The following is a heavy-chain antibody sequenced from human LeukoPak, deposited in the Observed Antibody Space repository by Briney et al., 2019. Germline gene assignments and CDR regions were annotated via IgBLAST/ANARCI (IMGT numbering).Heavy chain of an antibody. D-gene: IGHD3-10*01. CDR3: ARDESLLWFGDPQYYFDY. CDR1: GYTFTGYY. J-gene: IGHJ4*02. CDR2: INPNSGGT. V-gene: IGHV1-2*02. Sequence: ASVKVSCKASGYTFTGYYMHWVRQAPGQGLEWMGWINPNSGGTNYAQKFQGRVTMTRDTSISTAYMELSRPRSDDTAVYYCARDESLLWFGDPQYYFDYWGQGTLVTVSS.